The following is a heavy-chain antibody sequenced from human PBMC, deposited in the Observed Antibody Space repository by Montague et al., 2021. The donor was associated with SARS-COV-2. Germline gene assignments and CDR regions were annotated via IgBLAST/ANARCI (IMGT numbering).Heavy chain of an antibody. Sequence: PALVKPTQTLTLTCTFSGFSLSTSGMCVSWIRQPPGKALEWLALIDWDDDKYYSTSLKTRLTISKDTSKNQVVLTMTNMDPVDTATYYCARMVTIFSLGGYYYYYGMDVWGQGTTGTVSS. D-gene: IGHD3-9*01. J-gene: IGHJ6*02. V-gene: IGHV2-70*01. CDR3: ARMVTIFSLGGYYYYYGMDV. CDR1: GFSLSTSGMC. CDR2: IDWDDDK.